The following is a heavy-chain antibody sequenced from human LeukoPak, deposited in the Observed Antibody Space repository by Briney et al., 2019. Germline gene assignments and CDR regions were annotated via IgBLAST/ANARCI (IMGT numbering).Heavy chain of an antibody. J-gene: IGHJ4*02. Sequence: PSETLSLTCAVYGGSFSGYYWSWIRQPPGKGLEWIGEINHSGSTNYNPSLKSRVTISVDTSKNQFSLKLSSVTAADTAVYYCARNIVGAHPDSGQGTLVTVSS. D-gene: IGHD1-26*01. CDR1: GGSFSGYY. CDR3: ARNIVGAHPD. CDR2: INHSGST. V-gene: IGHV4-34*01.